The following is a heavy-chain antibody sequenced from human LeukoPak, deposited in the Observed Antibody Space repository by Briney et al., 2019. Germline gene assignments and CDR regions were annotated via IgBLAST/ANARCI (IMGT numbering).Heavy chain of an antibody. CDR2: IYHSRTT. V-gene: IGHV4-61*01. J-gene: IGHJ4*02. CDR1: GVSVSSGSYY. D-gene: IGHD3-10*01. Sequence: PSETLSLTCTVSGVSVSSGSYYWSWLRQPPGKGLAWLGYIYHSRTTHYNPSLKSRVTISVDTSKNQFSLKLSSLSAADTALYYCARTELLWFGEIEGYYFDYWGQGTLVTVSS. CDR3: ARTELLWFGEIEGYYFDY.